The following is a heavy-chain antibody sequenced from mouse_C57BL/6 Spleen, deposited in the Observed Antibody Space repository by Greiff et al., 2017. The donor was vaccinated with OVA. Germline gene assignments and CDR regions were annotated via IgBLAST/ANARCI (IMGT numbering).Heavy chain of an antibody. J-gene: IGHJ2*01. CDR3: AREGTTVVGGFDY. D-gene: IGHD1-1*01. Sequence: DVQLQESGPGLVKPSQSLSLTCSVTGYSITSGYYWNWIRQFPGNKLEWMGYISYDGSNNYNPSLKNRISITRDTSKNQFFLKLNSVTTEDTATYYCAREGTTVVGGFDYWGQGTTLTVSS. V-gene: IGHV3-6*01. CDR1: GYSITSGYY. CDR2: ISYDGSN.